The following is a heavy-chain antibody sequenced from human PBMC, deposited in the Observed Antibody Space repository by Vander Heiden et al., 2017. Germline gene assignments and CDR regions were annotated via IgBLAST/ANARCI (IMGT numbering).Heavy chain of an antibody. V-gene: IGHV3-15*07. J-gene: IGHJ2*01. CDR1: GSGVSNAW. D-gene: IGHD3-22*01. Sequence: EVQLEESGGGLVKPGGSLRLSCAASGSGVSNAWMNWVLQAPGKGLEWVDRVRSRCDGGTTDYASAVKGRFTISRDDAQNTLYLQMSSLKIEDTAIYYCSTDASLNYYDSSGYATNRYFDLWGRGTLVTVSS. CDR3: STDASLNYYDSSGYATNRYFDL. CDR2: VRSRCDGGTT.